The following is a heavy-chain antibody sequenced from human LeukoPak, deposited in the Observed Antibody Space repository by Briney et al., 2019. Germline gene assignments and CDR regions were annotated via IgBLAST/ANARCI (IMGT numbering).Heavy chain of an antibody. D-gene: IGHD3-22*01. CDR1: GFTFSSFA. Sequence: GGCLRLSCAASGFTFSSFAMHWVRQAPGKGLEWEAVISYDGTNKYYADSVKGRFTISRDNSKNTLYLQMYSLRAEDTAVYYCAREPHGYYDSFDYWGQGTLVTVSS. V-gene: IGHV3-30*01. J-gene: IGHJ4*02. CDR3: AREPHGYYDSFDY. CDR2: ISYDGTNK.